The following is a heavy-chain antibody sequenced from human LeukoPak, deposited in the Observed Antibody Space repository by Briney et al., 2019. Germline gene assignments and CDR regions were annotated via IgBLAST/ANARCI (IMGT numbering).Heavy chain of an antibody. D-gene: IGHD1-26*01. CDR2: FNPEDDET. CDR1: GYTLSEVS. J-gene: IGHJ4*02. V-gene: IGHV1-24*01. CDR3: ATDVTSWGYYSYYFDS. Sequence: GASVKVSCKVPGYTLSEVSMHWVRQAPGKGLEWMGGFNPEDDETVYAQNFQGRVTMTADTSTDTAYMELSRLRSEDTAVYYCATDVTSWGYYSYYFDSWGQGTLVTVSS.